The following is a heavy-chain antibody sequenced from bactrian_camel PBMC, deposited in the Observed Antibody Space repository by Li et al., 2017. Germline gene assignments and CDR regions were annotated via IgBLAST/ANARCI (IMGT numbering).Heavy chain of an antibody. CDR1: GYLGFKFEAYS. Sequence: VQLVESGGGSVQAGGSLRLSCVASGYLGFKFEAYSVAWFRQYPGKEREGIAAIDYEGSPTYDDSVEGRFTISRDDAKNTMYLQMNSLKFEDTAMYYCAAESSARFPAPLEVLGIMEDLFSWWGQGTQVTVS. V-gene: IGHV3S53*01. CDR2: IDYEGSP. D-gene: IGHD1*01. CDR3: AAESSARFPAPLEVLGIMEDLFSW. J-gene: IGHJ6*01.